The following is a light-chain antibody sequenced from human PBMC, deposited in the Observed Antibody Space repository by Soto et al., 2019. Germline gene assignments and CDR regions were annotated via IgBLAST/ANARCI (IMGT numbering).Light chain of an antibody. J-gene: IGKJ2*01. CDR2: LGS. V-gene: IGKV2-28*01. Sequence: EIVMTQSPPSLTVTPGEPASISCRSSQRLLHSNGNTFLDWYLQKPGQSPQLLIYLGSNRASGVPDRVSGSEAGTDFTLKTSRLEAEDVGVYYCMQDLQTPYTFGQGTKLEIK. CDR3: MQDLQTPYT. CDR1: QRLLHSNGNTF.